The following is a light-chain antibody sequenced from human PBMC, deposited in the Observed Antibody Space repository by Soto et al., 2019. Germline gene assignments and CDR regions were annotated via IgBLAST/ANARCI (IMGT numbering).Light chain of an antibody. V-gene: IGLV1-40*01. CDR3: QSYDSSLSGSQVV. J-gene: IGLJ2*01. CDR1: SSNIGAGYD. CDR2: GNS. Sequence: QPVLTQPPSVSGAPGQRVTISCTGSSSNIGAGYDVHWYQQLPGTAPKLLIYGNSNRPSGVPDRFSGSKSGTSASLAITGLQAEDEAAYSCQSYDSSLSGSQVVFGGGTKLTVL.